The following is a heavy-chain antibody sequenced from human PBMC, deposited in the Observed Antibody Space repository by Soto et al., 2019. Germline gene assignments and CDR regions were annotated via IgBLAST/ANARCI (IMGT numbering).Heavy chain of an antibody. J-gene: IGHJ6*02. Sequence: PSESLRLPFPMSGDSVSSNSSAWNWIRQSPSRGLEWLGRTYYRSKWYNDYAVSVKSRITINPDTSKNQFSLQLNSVTPEDTAVYYCAREFIVVVPAATDYYYYGMDVWGQGTTVTVSS. V-gene: IGHV6-1*01. CDR3: AREFIVVVPAATDYYYYGMDV. CDR2: TYYRSKWYN. CDR1: GDSVSSNSSA. D-gene: IGHD2-2*01.